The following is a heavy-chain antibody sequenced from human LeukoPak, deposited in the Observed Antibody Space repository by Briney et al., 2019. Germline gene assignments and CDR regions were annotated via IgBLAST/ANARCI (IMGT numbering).Heavy chain of an antibody. CDR2: ISAYNGNT. Sequence: ASVKVSCKASGYTFTSYGISWVRQAPGQGLEWMGWISAYNGNTNYAQKLQGRVTMTTDTSTSTAYMELRSLRSDDTAVYCCARDSPASGIAPTFDPWGQGTLVTVSS. CDR1: GYTFTSYG. J-gene: IGHJ5*02. V-gene: IGHV1-18*01. D-gene: IGHD6-13*01. CDR3: ARDSPASGIAPTFDP.